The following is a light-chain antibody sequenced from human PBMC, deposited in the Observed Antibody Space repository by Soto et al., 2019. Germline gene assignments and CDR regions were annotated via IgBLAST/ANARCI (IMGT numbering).Light chain of an antibody. J-gene: IGKJ5*01. CDR1: QSVSIY. Sequence: EIVLTQSPATLSLSPGERAILSCRASQSVSIYLAWYQQKPGQAPRLLIYDSSNRAAGIPARFSARGSGTDFTLFISNLEPEDSAVYYCQHRSNWPPITFGQGTRLEIK. CDR3: QHRSNWPPIT. CDR2: DSS. V-gene: IGKV3-11*01.